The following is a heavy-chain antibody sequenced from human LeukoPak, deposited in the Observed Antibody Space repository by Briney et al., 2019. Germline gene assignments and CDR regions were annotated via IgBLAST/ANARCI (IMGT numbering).Heavy chain of an antibody. J-gene: IGHJ4*02. CDR1: GDSSRIYS. CDR2: INTDGGTT. V-gene: IGHV3-74*01. Sequence: GSLRLSCAHSGDSSRIYSVYSVRHTPERRLLWVSRINTDGGTTGYADSVKGRFTISRDNAKNTLYLQMDSLRAEDTAVYYCVTSGWFYYFDYWGQGTLVTVSS. CDR3: VTSGWFYYFDY. D-gene: IGHD6-19*01.